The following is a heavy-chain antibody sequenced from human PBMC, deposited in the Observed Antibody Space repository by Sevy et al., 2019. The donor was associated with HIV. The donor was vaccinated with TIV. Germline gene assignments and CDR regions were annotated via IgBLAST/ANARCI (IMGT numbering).Heavy chain of an antibody. CDR2: ILYDGSSH. V-gene: IGHV3-30-3*01. CDR3: ASDAGYSTDWYPSDY. J-gene: IGHJ4*02. Sequence: GGSLRLSCAASEFMFSTYAMHWVRQAPGKGLEWVAVILYDGSSHYYADSVKGRFTISSDNSKNTLFMQMNSLRLEDTAFYYCASDAGYSTDWYPSDYWGQGTLVTVSS. CDR1: EFMFSTYA. D-gene: IGHD6-19*01.